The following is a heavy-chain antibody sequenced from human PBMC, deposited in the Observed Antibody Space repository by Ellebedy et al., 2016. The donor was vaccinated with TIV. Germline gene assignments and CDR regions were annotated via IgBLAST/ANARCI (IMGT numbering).Heavy chain of an antibody. CDR2: IHYSGST. CDR3: ARHVAASDY. CDR1: GGSISSYY. Sequence: GSLRLSXTVSGGSISSYYWSWIRQPPGKGLEWIGYIHYSGSTYYNPSLKSRVTISVDTSKNQFSLKLSSVTAADTAVYYCARHVAASDYWGQGTLVTVSS. D-gene: IGHD2-15*01. V-gene: IGHV4-59*08. J-gene: IGHJ4*02.